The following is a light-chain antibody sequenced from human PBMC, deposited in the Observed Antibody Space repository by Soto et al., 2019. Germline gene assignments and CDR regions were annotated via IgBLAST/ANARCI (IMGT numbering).Light chain of an antibody. CDR2: DXX. J-gene: IGLJ1*01. CDR3: SSYTSSSTD. CDR1: SSDVGGYNY. Sequence: QSALTQPASVSGSPGQSITISCTGTSSDVGGYNYVSWYQQHPGKAPKLMINDXXXPXXGASKRSXASTSGQTASPPTSAXXXXXXXGYYCSSYTSSSTDFGTGTKLTVL. V-gene: IGLV2-14*01.